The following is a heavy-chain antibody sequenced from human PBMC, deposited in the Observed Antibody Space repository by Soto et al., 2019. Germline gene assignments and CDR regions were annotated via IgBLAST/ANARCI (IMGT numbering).Heavy chain of an antibody. CDR2: IYYSGST. J-gene: IGHJ4*02. Sequence: QLQLQESGPGLVKPSETLSLTCTVSGGSISSSSYYWGWIRQPPGKGLEWIGSIYYSGSTYYNPSPNSPVTISVDTSENQFSLKLSSVTAAATAVYYCASSYGDYVSYWGQGTLVTVSS. CDR3: ASSYGDYVSY. D-gene: IGHD4-17*01. CDR1: GGSISSSSYY. V-gene: IGHV4-39*01.